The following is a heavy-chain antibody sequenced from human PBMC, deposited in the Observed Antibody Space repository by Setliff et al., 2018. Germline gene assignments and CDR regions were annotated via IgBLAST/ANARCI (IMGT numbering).Heavy chain of an antibody. CDR2: VDWDDDK. V-gene: IGHV2-70*04. Sequence: SGPTLVNPTPPLTLTCTYSGFSFGISGMRLSWIRQAPGKALEWLARVDWDDDKFYSTSLATRLTISKDTFKNQVILTMTNMDPADTATYFCARDSREYYFDYWGQGILVTVSS. CDR3: ARDSREYYFDY. D-gene: IGHD3-22*01. CDR1: GFSFGISGMR. J-gene: IGHJ4*02.